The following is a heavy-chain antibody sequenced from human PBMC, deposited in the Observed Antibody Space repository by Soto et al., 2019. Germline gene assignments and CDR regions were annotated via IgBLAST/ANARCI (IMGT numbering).Heavy chain of an antibody. V-gene: IGHV3-30*18. CDR1: GFTFSSYG. J-gene: IGHJ4*02. Sequence: GGSLRLSCAASGFTFSSYGMHWVRQAPGKGLEWVAVISYDGSNKYYADSVKGRFTISRDNSKNTLYLQMNSLRAEDTAVYYCAKDLRYSSGWYLDYWGQGTLVTVYS. CDR2: ISYDGSNK. CDR3: AKDLRYSSGWYLDY. D-gene: IGHD6-19*01.